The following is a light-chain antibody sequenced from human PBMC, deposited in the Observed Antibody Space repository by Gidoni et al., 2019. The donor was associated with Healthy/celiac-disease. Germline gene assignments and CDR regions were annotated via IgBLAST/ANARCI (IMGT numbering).Light chain of an antibody. CDR2: AAS. V-gene: IGKV1-39*01. Sequence: DIEMTQSPSSLSASVGDRFTITCRASQSISSYLNWYQQKPGKAPKLLIYAASSLQSGVPSRFSGSGSGTDFTLTISSLQPEDFATHYCQQSYSTPWTFGQGTKVEIK. CDR3: QQSYSTPWT. CDR1: QSISSY. J-gene: IGKJ1*01.